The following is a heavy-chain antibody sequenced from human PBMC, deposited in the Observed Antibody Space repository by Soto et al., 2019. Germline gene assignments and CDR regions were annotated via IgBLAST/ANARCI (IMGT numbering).Heavy chain of an antibody. Sequence: QVQLVESGGGVVQPGRSLRLSCAASGSTFSSYGLHWVRQAPGKGLEWVAVIWYDGSNKYYADSVKGRFTISRDNSKNTLYLQMNSLRAEDTAVYYCARGRYCSSTSCNTYGMDVWGHGTTVTVSS. CDR1: GSTFSSYG. CDR3: ARGRYCSSTSCNTYGMDV. D-gene: IGHD2-2*01. CDR2: IWYDGSNK. V-gene: IGHV3-33*01. J-gene: IGHJ6*02.